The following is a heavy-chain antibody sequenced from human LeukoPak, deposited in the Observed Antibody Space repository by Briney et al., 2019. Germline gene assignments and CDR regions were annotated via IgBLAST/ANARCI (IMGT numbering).Heavy chain of an antibody. J-gene: IGHJ4*02. V-gene: IGHV3-30-3*01. Sequence: HPGGSLRLSCAASGFTFSSYAMHWVRQAPGKGLEWVAVTSYDGSNKYYADSVKGRFTISRDNSKNTLYLKMNSLRAEDTAVYYCARDGLRYNWNDFDYWGQGTLVTVSS. CDR1: GFTFSSYA. CDR3: ARDGLRYNWNDFDY. D-gene: IGHD1-1*01. CDR2: TSYDGSNK.